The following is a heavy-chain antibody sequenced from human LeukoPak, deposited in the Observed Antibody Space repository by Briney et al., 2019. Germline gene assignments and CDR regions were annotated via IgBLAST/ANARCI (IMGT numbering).Heavy chain of an antibody. CDR1: GGSISSYY. CDR3: ARVVMTIFWWFDP. J-gene: IGHJ5*02. D-gene: IGHD3-22*01. CDR2: IYVSGST. V-gene: IGHV4-4*07. Sequence: SETLSLTCTVSGGSISSYYWSWIRQPAGKGLEWIGRIYVSGSTYYNPSLKSRVTISVDTSKNQFSLKLSSVTAADTAVYYCARVVMTIFWWFDPWGQGTLVTVSS.